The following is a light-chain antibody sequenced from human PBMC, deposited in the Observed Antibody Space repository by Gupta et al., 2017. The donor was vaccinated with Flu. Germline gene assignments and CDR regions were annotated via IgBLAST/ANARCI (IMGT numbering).Light chain of an antibody. CDR1: QSISIW. CDR3: QQYKSYPWT. CDR2: KAS. Sequence: DIQMTQSPSTLSASVGDRVTITCRASQSISIWLAWFQNKPGKAPKPLIYKASDLESGVPSRFSGSGSGTEFSLTISSLQPDDFATYYCQQYKSYPWTFGQGTKVEIK. J-gene: IGKJ1*01. V-gene: IGKV1-5*03.